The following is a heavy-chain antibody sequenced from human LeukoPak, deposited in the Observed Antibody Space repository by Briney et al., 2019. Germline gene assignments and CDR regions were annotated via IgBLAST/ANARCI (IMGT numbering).Heavy chain of an antibody. J-gene: IGHJ4*02. CDR2: IYSGGST. V-gene: IGHV3-53*01. D-gene: IGHD3-22*01. CDR1: GFTVSSNY. CDR3: ARAPDSSGYYYISDY. Sequence: GGSLRLSCAASGFTVSSNYMSWVRRAPGKGLEWVSVIYSGGSTYYADSVKGRFTISRDNSKNTLYLQMNSLRAEDTAVYYCARAPDSSGYYYISDYWGQGTLVTVSS.